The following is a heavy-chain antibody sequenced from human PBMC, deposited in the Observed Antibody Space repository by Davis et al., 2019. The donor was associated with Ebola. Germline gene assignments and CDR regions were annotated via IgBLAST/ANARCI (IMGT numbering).Heavy chain of an antibody. CDR2: IYYSGST. V-gene: IGHV4-59*01. J-gene: IGHJ4*02. Sequence: PSETLSLTCAVYGGSFSGYYWSWIRQPPGKGLEWIGYIYYSGSTNYNPSLKSRVTISVDTSKNQFSLKLSSVTAADTAVYYCARGGWTGGNFDYWGQGTLVTVSS. CDR1: GGSFSGYY. CDR3: ARGGWTGGNFDY. D-gene: IGHD3/OR15-3a*01.